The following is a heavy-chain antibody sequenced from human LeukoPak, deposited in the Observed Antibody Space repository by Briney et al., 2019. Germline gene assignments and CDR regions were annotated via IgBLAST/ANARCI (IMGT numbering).Heavy chain of an antibody. CDR1: GGSISSSSYS. V-gene: IGHV4-39*01. CDR2: IYYSGST. J-gene: IGHJ3*02. D-gene: IGHD3-9*01. Sequence: SETLSLTCTVSGGSISSSSYSWGWIRQPPGKGLEWIGSIYYSGSTYYNPSLRGRVTISVDTSKNQFSLKLSSVTAADTAVYYCARHEGGYDILTGYFTHGFDIWGQGTMVTVSS. CDR3: ARHEGGYDILTGYFTHGFDI.